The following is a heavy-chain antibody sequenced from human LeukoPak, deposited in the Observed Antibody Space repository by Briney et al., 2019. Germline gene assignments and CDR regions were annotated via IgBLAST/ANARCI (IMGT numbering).Heavy chain of an antibody. D-gene: IGHD3-22*01. J-gene: IGHJ4*02. V-gene: IGHV1-58*02. CDR1: GFTFTSSA. Sequence: SVKVSCKASGFTFTSSAMQWVRQARGQRLEWIGWIVVGSGNTNYAQKFQERVTITRDMSTRTAYMELSSLRSEDTAVYYCAAAVYDSSGYYYEYYFDYWGQGTLVTVSS. CDR2: IVVGSGNT. CDR3: AAAVYDSSGYYYEYYFDY.